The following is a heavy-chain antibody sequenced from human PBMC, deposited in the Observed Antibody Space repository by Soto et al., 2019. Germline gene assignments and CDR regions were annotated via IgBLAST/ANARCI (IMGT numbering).Heavy chain of an antibody. J-gene: IGHJ4*02. V-gene: IGHV1-18*04. Sequence: QVQMVQSGVEVRKPGASFKVSCKTSGYTFTSFGVSWVRQAPGQGLEWMGWISGYNGKTEYAQKLQGRVTMTADTSTSTAYMELRGLRSDDTAVYFCARDKMIDDFGLGTYDYWGQGTTVTATS. D-gene: IGHD3-10*01. CDR3: ARDKMIDDFGLGTYDY. CDR1: GYTFTSFG. CDR2: ISGYNGKT.